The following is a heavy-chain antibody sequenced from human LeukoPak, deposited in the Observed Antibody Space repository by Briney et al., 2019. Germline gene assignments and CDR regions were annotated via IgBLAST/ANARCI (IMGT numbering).Heavy chain of an antibody. CDR3: ARLPGGGDARCLGWHGP. V-gene: IGHV4-59*08. J-gene: IGHJ5*02. CDR1: GASISRSY. Sequence: PSETLSLTCTVSGASISRSYWIWIRQTPGKGLEWMGYLAYTGISTYNPSLKSRVTISRDESKNQFPLHLTHVPAADTAVYYCARLPGGGDARCLGWHGPRGQGTRVTVSS. D-gene: IGHD4-23*01. CDR2: LAYTGIS.